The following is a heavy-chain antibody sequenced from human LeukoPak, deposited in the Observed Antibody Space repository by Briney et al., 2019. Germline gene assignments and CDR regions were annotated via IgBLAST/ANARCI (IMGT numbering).Heavy chain of an antibody. V-gene: IGHV3-48*01. J-gene: IGHJ4*02. CDR2: ISSSSNTI. Sequence: TGGSLRLSCAASGFTFSSYSMNWVRQAPGKGLEWVSYISSSSNTIYYADSVKGRFTISRDNSKNTLYLQMNSLRAEDTAVYYCAKGTLGYCSGGSCYPLDYWGQGTLVTVSS. D-gene: IGHD2-15*01. CDR3: AKGTLGYCSGGSCYPLDY. CDR1: GFTFSSYS.